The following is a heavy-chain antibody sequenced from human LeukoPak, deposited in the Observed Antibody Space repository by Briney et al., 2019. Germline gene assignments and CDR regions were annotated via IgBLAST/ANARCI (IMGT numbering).Heavy chain of an antibody. CDR3: ARGGVRLSYYYYYMDV. CDR1: GYTFTGDY. V-gene: IGHV1-46*01. J-gene: IGHJ6*03. D-gene: IGHD3-10*01. CDR2: INPSGGST. Sequence: WASVKVSCKASGYTFTGDYMHWVRQAPGQGLEWMGIINPSGGSTSYAQKFQGRVTMTRDMSTSTVYMELSSLRSEDTAVYYCARGGVRLSYYYYYMDVWGKGTTVTVSS.